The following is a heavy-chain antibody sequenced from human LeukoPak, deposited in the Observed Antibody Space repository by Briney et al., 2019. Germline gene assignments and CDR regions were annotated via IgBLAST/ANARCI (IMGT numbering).Heavy chain of an antibody. D-gene: IGHD6-13*01. CDR1: GYTFTGYY. CDR3: ARGGISQSNAFDI. V-gene: IGHV1-2*02. J-gene: IGHJ3*02. CDR2: INPNSGGT. Sequence: ASVKVSCKASGYTFTGYYMHWVRQAPGQGLEWMGWINPNSGGTNYAQKFQGRVTMTRDTSISTAYMELSSLRSEDTAVYYCARGGISQSNAFDIWGQGTMVTVSS.